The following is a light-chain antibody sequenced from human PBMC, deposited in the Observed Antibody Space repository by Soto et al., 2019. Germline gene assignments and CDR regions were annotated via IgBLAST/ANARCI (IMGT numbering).Light chain of an antibody. V-gene: IGKV3-20*01. CDR1: ESVSSSY. CDR2: GAS. J-gene: IGKJ1*01. Sequence: EIVLTQSPGTLSLSPGERATLSCRTSESVSSSYLAWYQQKPDQAPRLLIYGASYRATGISDRFSGGGSGTDFTLTISRLEPEDFAVYYCQQCSNSPPRWTFGQGTKVEIK. CDR3: QQCSNSPPRWT.